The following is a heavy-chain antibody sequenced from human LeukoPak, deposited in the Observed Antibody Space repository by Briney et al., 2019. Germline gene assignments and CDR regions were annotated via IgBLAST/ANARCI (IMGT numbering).Heavy chain of an antibody. Sequence: SVKVSCKASGGTFSSYAISLVRQAPGQGLEWMGGIIPIFGTANYAQKFQGRVTITTDESTSTAYMELRSLRSEDTAVYYCARDGCSGWYEGAFHIWGQGTMVTVSS. CDR3: ARDGCSGWYEGAFHI. CDR1: GGTFSSYA. D-gene: IGHD6-19*01. J-gene: IGHJ3*02. CDR2: IIPIFGTA. V-gene: IGHV1-69*05.